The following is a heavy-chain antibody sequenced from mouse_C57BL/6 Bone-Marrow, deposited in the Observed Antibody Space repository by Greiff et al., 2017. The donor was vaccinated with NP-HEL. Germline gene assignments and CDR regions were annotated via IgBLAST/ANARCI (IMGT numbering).Heavy chain of an antibody. V-gene: IGHV1-53*01. J-gene: IGHJ3*01. CDR3: ARFVEYSNYGFAY. Sequence: VQLQQPGTELLKPGASVKLSCKASGYTFTSYWMHWVKQRPGQGLEWIGNINPSNGGTNYNEKITSKATLTVHKSSSTAYMQLSSLTSEDSAVYYCARFVEYSNYGFAYWGQGTLVTVSA. CDR1: GYTFTSYW. CDR2: INPSNGGT. D-gene: IGHD2-5*01.